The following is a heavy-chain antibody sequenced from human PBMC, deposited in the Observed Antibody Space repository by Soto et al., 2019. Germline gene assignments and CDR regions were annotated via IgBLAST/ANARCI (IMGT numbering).Heavy chain of an antibody. D-gene: IGHD2-15*01. CDR3: ARDLYCSGGSCYSDNWLDP. V-gene: IGHV3-21*01. J-gene: IGHJ5*02. CDR1: GFTFSSYS. CDR2: ISSSSSYI. Sequence: GGSLRLSCAASGFTFSSYSMNWVRQAPGKGLEWVSSISSSSSYIYYADSVKGRFTISRDNAKNSLYLQMNSLRAEDTAVYYCARDLYCSGGSCYSDNWLDPWGQGTLVTVSS.